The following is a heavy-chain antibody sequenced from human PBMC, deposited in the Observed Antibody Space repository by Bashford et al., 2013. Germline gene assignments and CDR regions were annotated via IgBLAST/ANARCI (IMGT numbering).Heavy chain of an antibody. CDR3: TTFHYHDSGXPWSPNAYFYMDI. D-gene: IGHD3-10*01. V-gene: IGHV3-15*01. Sequence: VRQAPGKGLEWVGRIKSRVDGTTTDYAAPVKGRFTISRDDSKTTLYLQMNSLKTEDTAVYYCTTFHYHDSGXPWSPNAYFYMDIWGKGTTVTVSS. J-gene: IGHJ6*03. CDR2: IKSRVDGTTT.